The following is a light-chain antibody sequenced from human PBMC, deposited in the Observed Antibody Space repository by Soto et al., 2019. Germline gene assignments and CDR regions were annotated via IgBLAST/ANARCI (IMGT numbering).Light chain of an antibody. CDR3: CAYVSSNTLL. V-gene: IGLV2-23*01. CDR1: SSHVGGYDL. J-gene: IGLJ3*02. CDR2: EGS. Sequence: QSALTQPASVSGSPGQSITISCTGTSSHVGGYDLVSWYQQHPGKAPKLIIYEGSKRPSGISNRFSGSKSGNTASLIISGLQGDDEGDYYCCAYVSSNTLLFGGGTKLTVL.